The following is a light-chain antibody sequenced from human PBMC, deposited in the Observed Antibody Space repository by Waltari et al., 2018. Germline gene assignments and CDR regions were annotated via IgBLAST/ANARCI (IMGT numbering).Light chain of an antibody. J-gene: IGKJ4*01. V-gene: IGKV3-20*01. CDR2: GAS. Sequence: ELVLTQSPGTLSLSPGDRATLPCRASQSVSSTYLAWYQQKPGQAPRLPIYGASTRATGIPDRFSGSGSGTDFTLTISRLEPEDFAVYYCQLYATSPALIFGGGTKVEIK. CDR1: QSVSSTY. CDR3: QLYATSPALI.